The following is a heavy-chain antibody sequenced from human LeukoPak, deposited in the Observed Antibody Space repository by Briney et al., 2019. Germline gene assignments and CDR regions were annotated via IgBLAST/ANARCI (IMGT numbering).Heavy chain of an antibody. D-gene: IGHD5-12*01. V-gene: IGHV3-30-3*01. CDR1: GFTFSSYA. CDR3: ARDMSGYDAFDY. Sequence: GGSLRLSCAASGFTFSSYAMHWVRQAPGKGLEGVAVISYDGSNKYYADSVKGRFTISRDNSKNTLYLQMNSLRAEDTAVYYCARDMSGYDAFDYWGQGTLVTVSS. CDR2: ISYDGSNK. J-gene: IGHJ4*02.